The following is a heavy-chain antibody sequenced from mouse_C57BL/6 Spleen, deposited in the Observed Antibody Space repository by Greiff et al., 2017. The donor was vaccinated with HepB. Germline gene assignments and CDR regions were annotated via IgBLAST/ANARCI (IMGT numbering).Heavy chain of an antibody. V-gene: IGHV5-17*01. CDR3: ARGGYSKAPDY. Sequence: DVKLVESGGGLVKPGGSLKLSCAASGFTFSDYGMHWVRQAPEKGLEWVAYISSGSSTIYYADTVKGRFTISRDNAKNTLFLQMTSLRSEDTAMYYCARGGYSKAPDYWGQGTTLTVSS. J-gene: IGHJ2*01. CDR1: GFTFSDYG. D-gene: IGHD2-5*01. CDR2: ISSGSSTI.